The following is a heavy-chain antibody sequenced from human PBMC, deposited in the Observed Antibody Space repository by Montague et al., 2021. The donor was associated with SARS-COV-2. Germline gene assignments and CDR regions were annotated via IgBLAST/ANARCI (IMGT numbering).Heavy chain of an antibody. CDR2: INYSGCT. Sequence: SETLSLTCAVSGGSFSNYYWSWIRQSPGKGLEWVGEINYSGCTNXNPSLKSRLTISVDSSKKQFSLKMTSVTAADTAVYYCASAPGYNFGFWDYWGQGTLVTVSS. CDR1: GGSFSNYY. J-gene: IGHJ4*02. V-gene: IGHV4-34*01. D-gene: IGHD3/OR15-3a*01. CDR3: ASAPGYNFGFWDY.